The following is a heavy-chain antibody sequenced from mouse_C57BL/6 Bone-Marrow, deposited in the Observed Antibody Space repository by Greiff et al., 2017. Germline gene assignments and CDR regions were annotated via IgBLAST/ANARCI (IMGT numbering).Heavy chain of an antibody. J-gene: IGHJ3*01. CDR3: ARDAYGSRGFAY. D-gene: IGHD1-1*01. Sequence: EVMLVESGGGLVQSGRSLRLSCATSGFTFSDFYMEWVRQAPGKGLEWIAASRNKANDYTTEYSASVKGRFIVSRDTSHSILYLQMNALRAEDTAIYYCARDAYGSRGFAYWGQGTLGTVSA. V-gene: IGHV7-1*01. CDR2: SRNKANDYTT. CDR1: GFTFSDFY.